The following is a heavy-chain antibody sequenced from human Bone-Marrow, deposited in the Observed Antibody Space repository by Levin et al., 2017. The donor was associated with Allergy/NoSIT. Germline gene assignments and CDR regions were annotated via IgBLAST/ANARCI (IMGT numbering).Heavy chain of an antibody. Sequence: RAGGSLRLSCGVSGFTFDDYSMNWVRQAPGKGLEWVSIMYMSGVTYYADSVKGRFTISRDISKNTLYLQMNSLRVEDTAVYYCARRGPDGSSSFYYFHSCGQGTLVIVSS. J-gene: IGHJ4*02. CDR3: ARRGPDGSSSFYYFHS. D-gene: IGHD2-2*01. CDR2: MYMSGVT. V-gene: IGHV3-53*01. CDR1: GFTFDDYS.